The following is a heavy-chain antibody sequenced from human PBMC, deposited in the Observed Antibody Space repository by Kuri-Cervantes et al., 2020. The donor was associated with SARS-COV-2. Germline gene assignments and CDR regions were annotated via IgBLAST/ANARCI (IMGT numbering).Heavy chain of an antibody. V-gene: IGHV4-38-2*02. Sequence: GSLRLSCAVSGYSISSGYYWGWIRQPPGKGLEWIGSIYHSGSTYYNPSLKSRVTISVDTSKNQFSLKLSSVTAADTAVYYCARDLSILDYAFDIWGQGTMVTVSS. D-gene: IGHD3/OR15-3a*01. CDR3: ARDLSILDYAFDI. CDR1: GYSISSGYY. J-gene: IGHJ3*02. CDR2: IYHSGST.